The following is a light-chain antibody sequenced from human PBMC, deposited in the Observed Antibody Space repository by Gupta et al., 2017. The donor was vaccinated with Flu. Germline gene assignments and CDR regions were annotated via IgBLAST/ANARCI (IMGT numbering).Light chain of an antibody. CDR1: SSDVGGYNF. V-gene: IGLV2-8*01. CDR2: DVN. J-gene: IGLJ2*01. CDR3: SSYAGSNNVV. Sequence: QSALAQPPSASGSPGQSVTISCTGTSSDVGGYNFVSWYQQHPGKAPKLMIYDVNKRPSGVPDRFSGSKSGNTASLTVSGLQPEDEADYYCSSYAGSNNVVFGGGTKLTVL.